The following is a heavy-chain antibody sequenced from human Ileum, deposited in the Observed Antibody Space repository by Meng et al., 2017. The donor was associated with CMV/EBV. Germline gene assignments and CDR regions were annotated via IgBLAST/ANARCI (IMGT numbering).Heavy chain of an antibody. CDR3: AREAGYCTNGVCYIPYYYGMDV. CDR1: YD. Sequence: YDINWVRQATGQGLEWMGWMNPNSGNTGYAQKFQGRVTMTRNTSISTAYMELSSLRSEDTAVYYCAREAGYCTNGVCYIPYYYGMDVWGQGTTVTSP. CDR2: MNPNSGNT. D-gene: IGHD2-8*01. V-gene: IGHV1-8*01. J-gene: IGHJ6*02.